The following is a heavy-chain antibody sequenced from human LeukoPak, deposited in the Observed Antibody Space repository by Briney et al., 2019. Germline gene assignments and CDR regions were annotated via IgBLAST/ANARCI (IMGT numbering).Heavy chain of an antibody. Sequence: PGGSLRLSCAASGFTFSSYEMNWVRQAPGKGLEWVSYISSSGSTIYYADSVKGRFTISRDNAKNSLYLQMNSLRAEDTAVYYCASWSGSYYNPFDYWGQGTLVTVSS. J-gene: IGHJ4*02. V-gene: IGHV3-48*03. CDR2: ISSSGSTI. CDR1: GFTFSSYE. CDR3: ASWSGSYYNPFDY. D-gene: IGHD3-10*01.